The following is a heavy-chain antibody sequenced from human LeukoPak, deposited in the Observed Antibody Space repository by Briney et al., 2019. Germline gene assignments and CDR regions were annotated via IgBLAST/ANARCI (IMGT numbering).Heavy chain of an antibody. CDR2: MNPNSGNT. D-gene: IGHD3-22*01. CDR3: ARVPGYYDSSGYVSLDY. V-gene: IGHV1-8*01. CDR1: GYTFTSYD. Sequence: GASVKVSCKASGYTFTSYDINWVRQATGQGLEWMGWMNPNSGNTGYAQKFQGRVTMTRNTSISTAYMELRSLRSDDTAVYYCARVPGYYDSSGYVSLDYWGQGTLVTVSS. J-gene: IGHJ4*02.